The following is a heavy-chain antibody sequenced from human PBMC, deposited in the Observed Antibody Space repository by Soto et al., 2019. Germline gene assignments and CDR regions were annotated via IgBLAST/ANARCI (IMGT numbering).Heavy chain of an antibody. CDR1: GFTFSSYA. Sequence: EVQLLESGGGLVQPGGSLRLSCAASGFTFSSYAMSWVRQAPGKGLVWVSAISGSGGSTYYADSVKGRFTISRDNSKNTLYLQMNSLRAEDTAVYYCARDLVLSWSYCGGDCYSGGVDYWGQGTLVTVSS. D-gene: IGHD2-21*02. CDR2: ISGSGGST. CDR3: ARDLVLSWSYCGGDCYSGGVDY. V-gene: IGHV3-23*01. J-gene: IGHJ4*02.